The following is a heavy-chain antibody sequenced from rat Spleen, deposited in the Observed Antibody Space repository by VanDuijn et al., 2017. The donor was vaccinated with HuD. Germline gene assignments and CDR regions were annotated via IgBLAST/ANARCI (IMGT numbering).Heavy chain of an antibody. D-gene: IGHD1-2*01. CDR1: GSTFSTAW. Sequence: EVQVLESGGGLVQPGNSLKLSCATSGSTFSTAWMYWYRQFPEKRLEWVARIKAKSNNYATDYTESVKGRFTISRDDSKSSIYLQMNNLKEEDTAIYYCAITIAAGVMNAWGQGTSVTVSS. CDR3: AITIAAGVMNA. CDR2: IKAKSNNYAT. J-gene: IGHJ4*01. V-gene: IGHV6-6*01.